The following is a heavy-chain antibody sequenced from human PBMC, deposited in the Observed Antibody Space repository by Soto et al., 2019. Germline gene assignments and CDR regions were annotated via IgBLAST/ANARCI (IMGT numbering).Heavy chain of an antibody. D-gene: IGHD3-3*01. V-gene: IGHV1-3*01. CDR2: INAGNGNT. Sequence: ASVKVSCKASGYTFTSYAMHWVRQAPGQRLEWMGWINAGNGNTKYSQKFQGRVTITRDTSAGTAYMELSSLRSEDTAVYYCARDRSNYDFWSGYDDYWGQGTQVTVSS. CDR1: GYTFTSYA. J-gene: IGHJ4*02. CDR3: ARDRSNYDFWSGYDDY.